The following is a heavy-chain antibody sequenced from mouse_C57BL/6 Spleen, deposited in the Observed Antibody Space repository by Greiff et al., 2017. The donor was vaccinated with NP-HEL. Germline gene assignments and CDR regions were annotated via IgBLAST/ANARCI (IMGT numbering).Heavy chain of an antibody. D-gene: IGHD3-2*02. CDR1: GYTFTDYY. J-gene: IGHJ2*01. CDR3: AKTAQASLDY. V-gene: IGHV1-19*01. Sequence: DVKLQESGPVLVKPGASVKMSCKASGYTFTDYYMNWVKQSHGKSLEWIGVINPYNGGTSYNQKFKGKATLTVDKSSSTAYMELNSLTSEDSAVYYCAKTAQASLDYWGQGTTLTVSS. CDR2: INPYNGGT.